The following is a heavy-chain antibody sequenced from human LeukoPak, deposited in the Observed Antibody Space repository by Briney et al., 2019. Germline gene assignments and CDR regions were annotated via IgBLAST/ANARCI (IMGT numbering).Heavy chain of an antibody. J-gene: IGHJ5*02. Sequence: SETLSLTCAVYGGSFSGYYWSWIRQPPGKGLEWIGEINHSGSTNYNPSLKSRVTISVDTSKNQFSLKLSSVTAADTAVYYCARGTWFDPWGQGTLVTVSS. CDR2: INHSGST. CDR1: GGSFSGYY. CDR3: ARGTWFDP. V-gene: IGHV4-34*01.